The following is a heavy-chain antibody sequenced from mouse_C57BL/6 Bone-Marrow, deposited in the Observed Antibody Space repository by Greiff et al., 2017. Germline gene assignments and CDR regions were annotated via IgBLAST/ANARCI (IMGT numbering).Heavy chain of an antibody. CDR2: IDPSDSYT. CDR1: GYTFTSYW. V-gene: IGHV1-69*01. J-gene: IGHJ2*01. CDR3: AREDYYGSSYNFDD. D-gene: IGHD1-1*01. Sequence: QVQLQQPGAELVMPGASVKLSCKASGYTFTSYWMHWVKQRPGQGLEWIGEIDPSDSYTNYNQKFKGKSTLTVDKSSRTAYMQLSSLTSEDSAVYYCAREDYYGSSYNFDDWGQGTTLTVSS.